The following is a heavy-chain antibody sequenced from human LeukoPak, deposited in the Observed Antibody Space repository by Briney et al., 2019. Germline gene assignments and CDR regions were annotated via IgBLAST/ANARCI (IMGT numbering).Heavy chain of an antibody. D-gene: IGHD3-22*01. Sequence: PGGSLRLSCAASGFTVSSNYMSWVRQAPGKGLEWVSVIYSGGSTYNADSVKGRFTISRDNSKNTLYLQMNSLRAEDTAVYYCARDEVYYYDSSGYSYYWYFDLWGRGTLVTVSS. V-gene: IGHV3-66*01. CDR2: IYSGGST. CDR3: ARDEVYYYDSSGYSYYWYFDL. J-gene: IGHJ2*01. CDR1: GFTVSSNY.